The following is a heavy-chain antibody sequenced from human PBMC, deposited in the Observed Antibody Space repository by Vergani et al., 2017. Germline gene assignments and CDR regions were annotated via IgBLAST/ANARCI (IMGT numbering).Heavy chain of an antibody. CDR1: GFTVSSNY. Sequence: EVQLVESGGGLIQPGGSLRLSCAASGFTVSSNYMSWVRQAPGKGLEWVSVIYSGGRPYYADSVKGRITISRDNSKNTLYLQMTSLRAEDTAVYYCARESEVVFGGMDVGGKGTSVTVSS. CDR2: IYSGGRP. D-gene: IGHD3-16*01. V-gene: IGHV3-53*01. CDR3: ARESEVVFGGMDV. J-gene: IGHJ6*03.